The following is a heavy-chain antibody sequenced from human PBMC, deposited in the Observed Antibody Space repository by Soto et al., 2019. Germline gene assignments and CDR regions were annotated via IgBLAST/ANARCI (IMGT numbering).Heavy chain of an antibody. Sequence: QVQLVESGGGVVQPGRSLRFSCAGSGFIFSNYGMHWVRQAPGKGLEWVAFISYDGSDILYADSVKGRFTISRDNSKSTLFLHMNRPRAEDTAVYFCAIVRVADSPLDHWGQGSLVTVSS. D-gene: IGHD3-10*02. J-gene: IGHJ4*02. CDR3: AIVRVADSPLDH. CDR2: ISYDGSDI. V-gene: IGHV3-30*03. CDR1: GFIFSNYG.